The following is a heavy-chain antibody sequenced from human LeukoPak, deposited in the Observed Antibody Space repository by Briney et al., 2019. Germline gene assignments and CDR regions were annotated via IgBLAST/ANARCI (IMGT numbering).Heavy chain of an antibody. CDR2: ISSSGSTI. J-gene: IGHJ4*02. V-gene: IGHV3-48*03. CDR3: ARVGRSSFQEEFDY. D-gene: IGHD6-13*01. CDR1: GFTFSSYE. Sequence: PGGSLRLSCAASGFTFSSYEMNWVRQAPGKGLEWVSYISSSGSTIYYADSVKGRFTISRDNAKNPLYLQMNSMRAEDTAVYYCARVGRSSFQEEFDYWGQGTLVTVSS.